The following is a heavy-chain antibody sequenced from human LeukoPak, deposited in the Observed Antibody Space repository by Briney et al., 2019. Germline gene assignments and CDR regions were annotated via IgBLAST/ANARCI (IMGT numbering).Heavy chain of an antibody. D-gene: IGHD5-24*01. CDR1: GYTFTGYY. V-gene: IGHV1-2*06. CDR2: INPNSGGT. Sequence: SVKVSCKASGYTFTGYYMHWVRQAPGQGLEWMGRINPNSGGTNYAQKFQGRVTMTRDTSTSTVYMELSSLRSEDTAVYYCARGRELNRFDPWGQGTLVTVSS. CDR3: ARGRELNRFDP. J-gene: IGHJ5*02.